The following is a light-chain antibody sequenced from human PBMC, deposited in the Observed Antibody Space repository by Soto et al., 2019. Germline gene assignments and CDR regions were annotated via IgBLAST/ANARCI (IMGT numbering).Light chain of an antibody. Sequence: AIRMTQSPSSLSASKGDRVTITCRASQGISSYLAWYQQKPGKAPKLLIYAASTLQSGVPSRFSGSGSGTDFTLTISCLQSEDFATYYCQQYYSYPWTFGHGTKVEIK. CDR3: QQYYSYPWT. J-gene: IGKJ1*01. CDR2: AAS. CDR1: QGISSY. V-gene: IGKV1-8*01.